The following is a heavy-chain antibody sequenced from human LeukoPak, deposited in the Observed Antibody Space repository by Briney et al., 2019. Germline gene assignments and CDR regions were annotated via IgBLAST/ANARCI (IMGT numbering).Heavy chain of an antibody. D-gene: IGHD6-19*01. CDR3: ARDPQWLDPFDY. V-gene: IGHV3-20*04. J-gene: IGHJ4*02. CDR2: INWNGGST. Sequence: GGSLRLFCAASGFTFDDYGMSWVRQAPGKGLEWVSGINWNGGSTGYADSVKGRFTISRDNAKNSLYLQMNSLRAEDTALYYCARDPQWLDPFDYWGQGTLVTVSS. CDR1: GFTFDDYG.